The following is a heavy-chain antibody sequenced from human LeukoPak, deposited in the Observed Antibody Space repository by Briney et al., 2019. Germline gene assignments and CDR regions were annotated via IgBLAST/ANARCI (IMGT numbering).Heavy chain of an antibody. D-gene: IGHD3-22*01. CDR1: GFTFSSYA. Sequence: GGSLRLSCAASGFTFSSYAMSWVRQAPGRGLEWVSGISGSGDNTYYADSVKGRFTISRDNSKNTLYVQVNSLGTGDTAAYYCAKGSYYDSSCSFYFDYWGQGTLVTVSS. V-gene: IGHV3-23*01. CDR3: AKGSYYDSSCSFYFDY. J-gene: IGHJ4*02. CDR2: ISGSGDNT.